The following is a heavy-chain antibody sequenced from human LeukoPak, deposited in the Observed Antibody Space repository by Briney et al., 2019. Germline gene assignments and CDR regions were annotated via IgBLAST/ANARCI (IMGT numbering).Heavy chain of an antibody. D-gene: IGHD3-3*01. CDR3: AADRDDFWSGYFSGG. Sequence: SVKVSCKASGYTFTGYYMHWVRQAPGQRLEWIGWIVVGSGNTNYAQKFQERVTITRDMSTSTAYMELSSLRSEDTAVYYCAADRDDFWSGYFSGGWGQGTLVTVSS. V-gene: IGHV1-58*02. J-gene: IGHJ4*02. CDR2: IVVGSGNT. CDR1: GYTFTGYY.